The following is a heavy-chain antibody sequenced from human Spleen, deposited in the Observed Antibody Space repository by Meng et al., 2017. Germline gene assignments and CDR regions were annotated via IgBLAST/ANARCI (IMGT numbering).Heavy chain of an antibody. V-gene: IGHV7-4-1*02. J-gene: IGHJ4*02. CDR1: GYTFSNYA. Sequence: QGQLVQSVSELKRPGASVKVSCKTSGYTFSNYAINWVRQAPGQGLEWMGWIDTKTGDPTYAQGFTGRFVFSLDTSVSAAYLQISGLKTDDTAVYYCARGKGGSFFFDDYWGQGTLVTVSS. D-gene: IGHD1-26*01. CDR3: ARGKGGSFFFDDY. CDR2: IDTKTGDP.